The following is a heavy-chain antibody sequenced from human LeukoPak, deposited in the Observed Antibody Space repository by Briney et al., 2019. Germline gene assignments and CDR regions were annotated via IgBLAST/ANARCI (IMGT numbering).Heavy chain of an antibody. CDR1: GFTFSSYA. CDR3: ARDRDGDRAFDI. CDR2: ISSSGSTI. V-gene: IGHV3-48*04. D-gene: IGHD4-17*01. J-gene: IGHJ3*02. Sequence: GGSLRLSCAASGFTFSSYAMNWVRQAPGKGLEWVSYISSSGSTIYYADSVKGRFTISRDNAKNSLYLQMNSLRAEDTAVYYCARDRDGDRAFDIWGQGTMVTVSS.